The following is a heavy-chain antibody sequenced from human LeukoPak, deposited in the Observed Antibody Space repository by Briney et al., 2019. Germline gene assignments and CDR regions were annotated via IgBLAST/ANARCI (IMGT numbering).Heavy chain of an antibody. J-gene: IGHJ1*01. Sequence: SETLSLTCIVSGYSISSGYYWGWIRQPPGKGLEWIGNIHHSGSTYYNPSLKSRVTISVDTSKNQLSLKLSSVTAADTAVYYCASVAAGIGFFQHWGQGTLGTVSS. CDR1: GYSISSGYY. D-gene: IGHD6-13*01. CDR2: IHHSGST. CDR3: ASVAAGIGFFQH. V-gene: IGHV4-38-2*02.